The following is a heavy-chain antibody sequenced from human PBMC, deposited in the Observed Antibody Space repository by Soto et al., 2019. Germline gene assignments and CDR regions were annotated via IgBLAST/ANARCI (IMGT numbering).Heavy chain of an antibody. CDR1: GFTLSGYA. D-gene: IGHD6-6*01. Sequence: EVQLAESGGGLAQPGGSLRLSCAASGFTLSGYAMDWVRQAPGKGLEYVAGISSNGVGTYYANSVQGRFTISRDNSKNTVYLQMGSLRPEDMAVYYCARRARPDFYYMAVWGKGTTVAVS. J-gene: IGHJ6*03. CDR3: ARRARPDFYYMAV. CDR2: ISSNGVGT. V-gene: IGHV3-64*01.